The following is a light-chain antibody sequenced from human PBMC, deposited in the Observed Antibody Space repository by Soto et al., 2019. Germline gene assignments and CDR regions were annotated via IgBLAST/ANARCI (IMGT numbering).Light chain of an antibody. Sequence: DIQMTQSPSSLSASVGDRVTITCRASQGISNYLAWYQQKPGKVPKLLIYAASTLQPGVPSRFSGSGSGTDFTLTISSLHPEDVATYYCQKYNSAPHTFGQGTKLEIK. CDR1: QGISNY. CDR3: QKYNSAPHT. J-gene: IGKJ2*01. V-gene: IGKV1-27*01. CDR2: AAS.